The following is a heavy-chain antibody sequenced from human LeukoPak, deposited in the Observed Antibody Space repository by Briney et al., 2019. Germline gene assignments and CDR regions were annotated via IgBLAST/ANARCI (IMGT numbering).Heavy chain of an antibody. D-gene: IGHD6-19*01. Sequence: PGGSLRLSCAASGFTFSSYEMNWVRQAPGKGLEWVSYISSSGNTVYYADSVKGRFTISRDNAKNSLYLQMNSLRAEDTAVYYCARGRAVAGTSGVYWGQGTLVTVSS. CDR2: ISSSGNTV. CDR1: GFTFSSYE. CDR3: ARGRAVAGTSGVY. J-gene: IGHJ4*02. V-gene: IGHV3-48*03.